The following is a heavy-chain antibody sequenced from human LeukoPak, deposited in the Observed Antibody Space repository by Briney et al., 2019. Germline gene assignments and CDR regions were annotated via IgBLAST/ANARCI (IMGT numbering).Heavy chain of an antibody. D-gene: IGHD2-21*02. CDR3: ARDKVVTTTFLCAFDI. J-gene: IGHJ3*02. CDR2: IDTGGSI. CDR1: GGSISSYY. V-gene: IGHV4-4*07. Sequence: SGTLSLTCTVSGGSISSYYGSWIRQPAGKGLEWMGGIDTGGSINYNPSLKRRVTMSVDTSKNQFSLKLSSVTAADTAVYYCARDKVVTTTFLCAFDIWGQGTMVTVSS.